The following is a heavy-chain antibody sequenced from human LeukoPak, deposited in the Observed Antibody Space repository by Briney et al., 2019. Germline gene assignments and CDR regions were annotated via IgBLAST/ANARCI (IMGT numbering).Heavy chain of an antibody. Sequence: GESLKISCKGSGYSFTTYWIAWVRQMPGKGLEWMGIIYPGDSDIRYSPSFQGQVTISADKSISTAHLQWSSLKASDNAMYYCARLRTDYGGQYFLDYWGQGTLVTVSS. J-gene: IGHJ4*02. CDR3: ARLRTDYGGQYFLDY. D-gene: IGHD4-23*01. V-gene: IGHV5-51*01. CDR1: GYSFTTYW. CDR2: IYPGDSDI.